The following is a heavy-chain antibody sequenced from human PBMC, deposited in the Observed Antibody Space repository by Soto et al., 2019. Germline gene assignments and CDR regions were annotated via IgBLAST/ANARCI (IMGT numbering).Heavy chain of an antibody. J-gene: IGHJ4*02. V-gene: IGHV3-7*01. CDR2: IKQDGSEK. D-gene: IGHD1-1*01. CDR1: GFTFSSYW. CDR3: ARGRAGTTPVFDY. Sequence: GSLRLSCAASGFTFSSYWMSWVRQAPGKGLEWVANIKQDGSEKYYVDSVKGRFTISRDNAKNSLYLQMNSLRAEDTAVYYCARGRAGTTPVFDYWGQGTLVTVSS.